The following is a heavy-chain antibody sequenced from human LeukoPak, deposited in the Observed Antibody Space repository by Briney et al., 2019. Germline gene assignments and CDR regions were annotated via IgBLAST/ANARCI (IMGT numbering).Heavy chain of an antibody. CDR3: ARVGQLWIFDY. V-gene: IGHV4-39*07. D-gene: IGHD5-18*01. CDR1: GGSFSSSDYY. J-gene: IGHJ4*02. Sequence: PSETLSLTCTVSGGSFSSSDYYWGWIRQPPGKGLEWIGSIYYSGTTYYNPSLKSRVTISVDTSKNQFSLKLSSVTAADTAVYYCARVGQLWIFDYWGQGTLVTVSS. CDR2: IYYSGTT.